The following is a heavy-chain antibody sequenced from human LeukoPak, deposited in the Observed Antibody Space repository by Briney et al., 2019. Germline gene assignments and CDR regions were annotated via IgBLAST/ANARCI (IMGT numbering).Heavy chain of an antibody. J-gene: IGHJ5*02. CDR1: XXTLTELX. D-gene: IGHD1-1*01. CDR2: FDPEDGAT. CDR3: ATVEIAPGYWFAH. Sequence: ASVXXXXXXXXXTLTELXXXXVRQAXGKGXXGXGWFDPEDGATIYAQKFQGRDTITEDTATEKDYMEMSSLRSEATAVYYCATVEIAPGYWFAHWGQGTLVTVSS. V-gene: IGHV1-24*01.